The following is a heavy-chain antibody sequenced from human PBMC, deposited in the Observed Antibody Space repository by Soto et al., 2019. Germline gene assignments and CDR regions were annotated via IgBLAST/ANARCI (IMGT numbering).Heavy chain of an antibody. CDR2: LTPTGTT. CDR1: GFTFSDYS. V-gene: IGHV3-23*04. CDR3: AKRATTVPTPGNYFDC. J-gene: IGHJ4*02. Sequence: EEQLVESGGGLVQPGGSLRLSCAASGFTFSDYSMTWVRQGPGRGLEWVATLTPTGTTFYADSVKGRFTISRDNNRNTLSLQMYNLRAEDTARYYCAKRATTVPTPGNYFDCWGQGTLVTVSS. D-gene: IGHD2-15*01.